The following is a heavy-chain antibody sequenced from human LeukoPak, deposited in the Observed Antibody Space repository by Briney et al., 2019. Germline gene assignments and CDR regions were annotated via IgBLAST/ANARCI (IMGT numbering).Heavy chain of an antibody. CDR2: INSDGRTT. CDR1: EFTFSSYW. CDR3: ARDADLGATIIGAFDI. V-gene: IGHV3-74*01. J-gene: IGHJ3*02. Sequence: GGSLRLSCEASEFTFSSYWMHWVRQAPGKGLVWVSRINSDGRTTIYADSVKGRFTISRDNAKNSLYLQMNSLRAEETAVYYCARDADLGATIIGAFDIWGQGTMVTVSS. D-gene: IGHD5-24*01.